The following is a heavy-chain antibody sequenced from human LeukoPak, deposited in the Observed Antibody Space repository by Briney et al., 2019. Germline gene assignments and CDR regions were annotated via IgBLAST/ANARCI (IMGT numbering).Heavy chain of an antibody. D-gene: IGHD3-10*01. CDR3: ARDAFGDFSY. CDR2: IRKDGGDI. CDR1: GLSLGNYW. V-gene: IGHV3-7*01. Sequence: PGGSLRLSCVGSGLSLGNYWMDWVCQAPGKGLEWVANIRKDGGDIHYVDSVKGRFTISRDNAKNSVYLQMHRRRAEDTAVYYCARDAFGDFSYWGQGILVTVSS. J-gene: IGHJ4*02.